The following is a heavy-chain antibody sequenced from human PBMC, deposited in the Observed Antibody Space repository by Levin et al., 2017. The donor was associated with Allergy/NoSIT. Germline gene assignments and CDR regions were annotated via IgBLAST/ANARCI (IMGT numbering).Heavy chain of an antibody. V-gene: IGHV3-23*01. D-gene: IGHD2-21*01. CDR3: ARVLAVIGEVFEL. CDR2: IRASGET. Sequence: SCAASGFTFTTYAMNWVRQAPGKGLEWVSLIRASGETFYADSVKGRFTISRDNSKTTVYLQLNSLRAENTAVDYCARVLAVIGEVFELWGRGTRVTGSS. J-gene: IGHJ2*01. CDR1: GFTFTTYA.